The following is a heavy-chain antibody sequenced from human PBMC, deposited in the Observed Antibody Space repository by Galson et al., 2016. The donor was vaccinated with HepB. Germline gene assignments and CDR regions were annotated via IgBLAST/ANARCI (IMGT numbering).Heavy chain of an antibody. J-gene: IGHJ6*02. D-gene: IGHD3-22*01. CDR2: IFYNEVT. Sequence: SETLSLTCTVSGGSISSTLYYWGWVRQPPGKALEWIGNIFYNEVTYYNPSLRSRVAMSVDTSKNQFSLNLTSVTAADTAVYYCARQRYFESDAYYYGDFYYTLDVWGQGTTVTVSS. V-gene: IGHV4-39*01. CDR1: GGSISSTLYY. CDR3: ARQRYFESDAYYYGDFYYTLDV.